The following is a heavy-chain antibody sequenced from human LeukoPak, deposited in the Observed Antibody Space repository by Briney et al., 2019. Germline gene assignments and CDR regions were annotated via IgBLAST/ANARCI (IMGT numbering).Heavy chain of an antibody. J-gene: IGHJ5*02. CDR2: IRYDGSNK. Sequence: TGGSLRLSCAASGFTFSSYAMHWVRQAPGKGLEWVAFIRYDGSNKYYADSVKGRFTISRDNSKNTLYLQMNSLRAEDTAVYYCAKDRSNIVVVPAAFWFDPWGQGTLVTVSS. CDR1: GFTFSSYA. CDR3: AKDRSNIVVVPAAFWFDP. D-gene: IGHD2-2*01. V-gene: IGHV3-30*02.